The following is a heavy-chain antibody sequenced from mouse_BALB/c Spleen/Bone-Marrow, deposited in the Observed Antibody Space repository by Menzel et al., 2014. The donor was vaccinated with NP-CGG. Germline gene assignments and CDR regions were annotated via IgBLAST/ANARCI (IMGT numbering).Heavy chain of an antibody. CDR2: IWAGGST. CDR1: GFSLTSYG. V-gene: IGHV2-9*02. CDR3: ARDRFDV. Sequence: VKLVESGPGLVAPLQSLSITCTVSGFSLTSYGVHWVRQPPGKGLEWLGVIWAGGSTNYNSALMSRLSISKDNSKSQVFLKMNSLQTDDTAMYYCARDRFDVWGAGTTVTVSS. J-gene: IGHJ1*01.